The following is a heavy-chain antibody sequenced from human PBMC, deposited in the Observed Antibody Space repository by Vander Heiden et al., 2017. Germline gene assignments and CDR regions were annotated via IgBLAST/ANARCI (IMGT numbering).Heavy chain of an antibody. J-gene: IGHJ4*02. CDR3: GRLFGGYGLMDY. CDR1: GGSIIGYY. D-gene: IGHD5-12*01. CDR2: VGHSGIA. V-gene: IGHV4-59*01. Sequence: QVQLQESGPRLVKPSETLSITCPVSGGSIIGYYWSWIRQSPGKGLEWIGYVGHSGIANYNPSLKSRVTISVDTSNNQFSLKLTSVTAADTAVYYCGRLFGGYGLMDYWGQGSLVTVSS.